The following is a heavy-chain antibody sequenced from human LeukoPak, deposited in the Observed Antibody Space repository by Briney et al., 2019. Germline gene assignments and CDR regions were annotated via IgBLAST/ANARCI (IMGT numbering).Heavy chain of an antibody. D-gene: IGHD6-6*01. CDR2: IYYSGST. V-gene: IGHV4-59*01. CDR3: ARVTRGSWHYFDY. CDR1: GGSISSYY. Sequence: SETLSLTCTVSGGSISSYYWSWIRQPPGKGLEWIGYIYYSGSTNYNPSLKSRVTISVDTSKNQFSLKLSSVTAADTAVYYCARVTRGSWHYFDYWGQGTLVTVSS. J-gene: IGHJ4*02.